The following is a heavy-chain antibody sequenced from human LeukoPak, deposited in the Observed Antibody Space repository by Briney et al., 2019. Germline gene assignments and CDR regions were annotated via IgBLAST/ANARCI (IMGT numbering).Heavy chain of an antibody. Sequence: SVNVSCKASGGTFSSYAISWVRQAPGPGLEWVGGIIPILGTANYAQKFQGRVTITADKSTSTAYMELSSLRSEDTAVYYCARANGAGSFRVWFDPWGQGTLVTVSS. CDR2: IIPILGTA. D-gene: IGHD3-10*01. CDR1: GGTFSSYA. V-gene: IGHV1-69*06. CDR3: ARANGAGSFRVWFDP. J-gene: IGHJ5*02.